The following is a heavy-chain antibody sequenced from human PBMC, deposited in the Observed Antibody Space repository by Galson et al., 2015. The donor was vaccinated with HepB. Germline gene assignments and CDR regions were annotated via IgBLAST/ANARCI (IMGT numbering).Heavy chain of an antibody. D-gene: IGHD4-11*01. CDR2: IKSKTEGGTT. CDR1: GFTHSNAW. J-gene: IGHJ6*02. CDR3: TTDRGYSNYFHYYGMDV. Sequence: SLRLSCAASGFTHSNAWMRWVRQAPGKGLEWVGRIKSKTEGGTTDYAAAVKGRFTISRDDSIHTLYLQMNSLKSEDTAVYYCTTDRGYSNYFHYYGMDVWGQGTTVTVSS. V-gene: IGHV3-15*01.